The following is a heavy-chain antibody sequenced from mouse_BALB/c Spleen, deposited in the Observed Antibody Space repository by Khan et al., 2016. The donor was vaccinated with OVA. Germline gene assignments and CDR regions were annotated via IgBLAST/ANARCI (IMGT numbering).Heavy chain of an antibody. CDR2: IYPGTGST. CDR1: GYIFTSYW. D-gene: IGHD2-4*01. J-gene: IGHJ4*01. V-gene: IGHV1S132*01. CDR3: ARNDYGLTCTMDY. Sequence: QMQLEESGAELVRPGASVKLSCKTSGYIFTSYWIHWVKQRSGQGLEWIARIYPGTGSTYYYATYKDPATLTANKSSCTAYMLISSQTSDAAAFYCCARNDYGLTCTMDYWGQGTSVTVSS.